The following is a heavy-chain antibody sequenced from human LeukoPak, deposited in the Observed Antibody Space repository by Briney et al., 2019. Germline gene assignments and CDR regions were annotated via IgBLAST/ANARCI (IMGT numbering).Heavy chain of an antibody. Sequence: GASVTVSCTASGYTFTDYTMHWLRQAPGQRLDWMGWINGGSGNTKYSPEFQGRVTITRDTSASTAYMELSSLRSEDTAVYYCANSRYDSSGYYYVDWGQGTLVTVSS. D-gene: IGHD3-22*01. CDR2: INGGSGNT. CDR1: GYTFTDYT. CDR3: ANSRYDSSGYYYVD. V-gene: IGHV1-3*01. J-gene: IGHJ4*02.